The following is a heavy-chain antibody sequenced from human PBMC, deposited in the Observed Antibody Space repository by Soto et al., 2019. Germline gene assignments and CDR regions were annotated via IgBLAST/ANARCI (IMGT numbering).Heavy chain of an antibody. V-gene: IGHV1-18*01. D-gene: IGHD3-16*01. CDR2: ISGYNGHT. CDR1: GYTFTTYG. J-gene: IGHJ6*02. CDR3: AREGEMPYYYYGLDV. Sequence: ASVKVSCKASGYTFTTYGISWVRQAPGQGLEWMGWISGYNGHTKYAQKFQGRVTMTTDTSTSTVYMDLRNLRSDDTAVYYCAREGEMPYYYYGLDVWGQGTTVTVS.